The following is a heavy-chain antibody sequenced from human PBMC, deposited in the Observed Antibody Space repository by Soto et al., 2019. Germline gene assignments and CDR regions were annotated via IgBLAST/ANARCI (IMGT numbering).Heavy chain of an antibody. CDR3: ARDPPITGSLRGTPLMVV. V-gene: IGHV1-18*01. J-gene: IGHJ6*01. D-gene: IGHD1-20*01. CDR2: NSAYKGGT. Sequence: ASVKGSCKASGYSFTSYGISWVRQVPGQGLQWMGCNSAYKGGTNYAQKFQDRVAMTTDTYTGTPYMELGSLRSEDSDIYYCARDPPITGSLRGTPLMVVWGQGTTVTVS. CDR1: GYSFTSYG.